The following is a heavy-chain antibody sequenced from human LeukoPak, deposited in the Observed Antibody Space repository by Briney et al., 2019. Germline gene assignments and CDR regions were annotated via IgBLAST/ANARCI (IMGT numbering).Heavy chain of an antibody. CDR3: ARDDAPDGGFLDY. CDR1: GFTFRNYA. J-gene: IGHJ4*02. CDR2: VDVGGSG. V-gene: IGHV3-23*01. D-gene: IGHD2/OR15-2a*01. Sequence: PGGSLRLSCAASGFTFRNYAMSWVRQAPGKALEWVSRVDVGGSGSYADNVRSRFSISKDSSKSTRYLQMGSLRGEDTAVYYCARDDAPDGGFLDYWGQGTLVTVSS.